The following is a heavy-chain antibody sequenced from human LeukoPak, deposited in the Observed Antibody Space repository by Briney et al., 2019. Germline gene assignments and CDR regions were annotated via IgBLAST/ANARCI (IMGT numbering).Heavy chain of an antibody. Sequence: SQTLSLTCTVSGGSISSGSYSWNWIRQPAGKELEWIGRLYTSGSTNYNPSLKSRVTISVDTSKNQFSLKLSSVTAADTAVYYCARVTTTAGFDYWGQGTLVTVSS. CDR3: ARVTTTAGFDY. D-gene: IGHD3-22*01. CDR2: LYTSGST. V-gene: IGHV4-61*02. J-gene: IGHJ4*02. CDR1: GGSISSGSYS.